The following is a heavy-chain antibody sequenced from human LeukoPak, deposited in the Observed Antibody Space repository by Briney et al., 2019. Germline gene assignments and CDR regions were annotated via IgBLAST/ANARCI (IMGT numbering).Heavy chain of an antibody. CDR2: IIPILGIA. D-gene: IGHD6-19*01. CDR1: GGTFSSYA. V-gene: IGHV1-69*04. J-gene: IGHJ6*02. CDR3: AREIAVAGTPHYYGMDV. Sequence: SVKVSCKASGGTFSSYAISWVRQAPGQGLEWMGRIIPILGIANYAQKSQGRVTITADKSTSTAYMELSSLRSEDTAVYYCAREIAVAGTPHYYGMDVWGQGTTVTVSS.